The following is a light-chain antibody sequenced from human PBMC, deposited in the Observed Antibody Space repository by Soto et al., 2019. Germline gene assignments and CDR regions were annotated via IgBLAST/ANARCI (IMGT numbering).Light chain of an antibody. V-gene: IGLV4-69*01. CDR3: QTWGTGIVV. CDR1: SXHSSYA. CDR2: LNSDGSH. Sequence: QPVLTQSPXASXSLXXXXXLTXTLSSXHSSYAIAWHQQQPEKGPRYLMKLNSDGSHSKGDGIPDRFSGSSSGAERYLTISSLQSEDEADYYCQTWGTGIVVFXGGTKLTVL. J-gene: IGLJ2*01.